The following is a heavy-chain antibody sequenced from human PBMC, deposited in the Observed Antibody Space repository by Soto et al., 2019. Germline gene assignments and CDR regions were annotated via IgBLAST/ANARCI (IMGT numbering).Heavy chain of an antibody. CDR2: ISGSGGST. CDR1: GFTFSSYA. V-gene: IGHV3-23*01. J-gene: IGHJ4*02. CDR3: TTSPLQISRFAY. Sequence: GVSLRLSCAASGFTFSSYAMSWVRQAPGKGLEWVSAISGSGGSTYYADSVKGRFTISRDNSKNTLYLQMNSLRAEDTAVYYCTTSPLQISRFAYWGQGTLVTVSS.